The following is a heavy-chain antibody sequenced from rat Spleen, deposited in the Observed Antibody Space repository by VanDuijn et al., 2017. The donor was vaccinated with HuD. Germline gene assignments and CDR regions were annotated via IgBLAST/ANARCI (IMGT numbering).Heavy chain of an antibody. CDR1: GFSLRSFG. V-gene: IGHV2-4*01. CDR2: IWNGGNT. CDR3: ARVGYSSYVRYFDY. J-gene: IGHJ2*01. Sequence: QVQLKESGPGLVQPSQTLSLTCTVSGFSLRSFGVSWVRQPPGQGLEWIGAIWNGGNTDYNSPLKSRLSISRDTSKSQVFLKMNSLQTEDTATYYCARVGYSSYVRYFDYWGQGVMVTVSS. D-gene: IGHD1-2*01.